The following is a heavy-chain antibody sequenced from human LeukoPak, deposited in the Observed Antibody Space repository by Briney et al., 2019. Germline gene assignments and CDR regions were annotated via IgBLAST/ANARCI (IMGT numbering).Heavy chain of an antibody. V-gene: IGHV1-46*01. CDR2: INPSGGST. Sequence: ASEKVSCEPSGYTFTSYYMHWVRQAPGQGLEGMGIINPSGGSTSYAQKFQGRVNMTRNTSISTAYMELSSLRAEDTAVDYCARGSAYHAYYFYYWGQGTLVTVSS. CDR3: ARGSAYHAYYFYY. CDR1: GYTFTSYY. J-gene: IGHJ4*02. D-gene: IGHD5-12*01.